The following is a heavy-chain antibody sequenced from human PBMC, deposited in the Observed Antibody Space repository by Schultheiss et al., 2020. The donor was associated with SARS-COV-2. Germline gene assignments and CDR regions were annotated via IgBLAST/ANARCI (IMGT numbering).Heavy chain of an antibody. Sequence: SETLSLTCTVSGGSISSYYWSWIRQPPGMGLEWIGYIYYSGSTNYNPSLKSRVTMSVDTSKNQFSLKLSSVTAADTAVYYCARDRFLVDYGDHYYYYGMDVWGQGTTVTVSS. J-gene: IGHJ6*02. D-gene: IGHD4-17*01. CDR1: GGSISSYY. CDR3: ARDRFLVDYGDHYYYYGMDV. V-gene: IGHV4-59*12. CDR2: IYYSGST.